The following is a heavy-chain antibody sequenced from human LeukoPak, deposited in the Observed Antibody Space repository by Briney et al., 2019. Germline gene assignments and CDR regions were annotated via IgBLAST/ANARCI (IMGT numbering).Heavy chain of an antibody. Sequence: ASVKVSCKASGYTFTDYYIHRMPQAPGQGLEWMGWINPKRGVTTYAQKFQGRVTMTRDTSITTAYMELTRLRSDDTTIYYCARERNYGDYGNAFDVWGQGTKVTVSS. V-gene: IGHV1-2*02. CDR2: INPKRGVT. CDR1: GYTFTDYY. D-gene: IGHD4-17*01. J-gene: IGHJ3*01. CDR3: ARERNYGDYGNAFDV.